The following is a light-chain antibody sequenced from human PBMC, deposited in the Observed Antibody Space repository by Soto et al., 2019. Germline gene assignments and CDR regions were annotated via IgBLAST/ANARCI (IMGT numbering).Light chain of an antibody. V-gene: IGKV3-20*01. Sequence: EIVLTQSPGTLSLSPGERATLSCRASQSVDSSFLGWYQQKPGQSPRLLIYGASSRASGIPDRFSGSGSGTDFTLSINGLDPGDVAVYYCQQYGTVPWTFGQGTKVEVK. CDR2: GAS. CDR3: QQYGTVPWT. J-gene: IGKJ1*01. CDR1: QSVDSSF.